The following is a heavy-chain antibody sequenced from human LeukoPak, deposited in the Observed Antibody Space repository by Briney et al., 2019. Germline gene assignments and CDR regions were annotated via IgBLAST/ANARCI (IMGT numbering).Heavy chain of an antibody. CDR2: FYTSGST. J-gene: IGHJ6*02. Sequence: PSETLSLTCSVSGGPISSGRYYWSWIRRPAGKGLEWHGRFYTSGSTNYNPYLKSRVTISVDASKNQSSLKLNAVTAADTAVYYCARGGYYDSNGYYLSQYYYYGMDVWGQGTTVTVSS. CDR3: ARGGYYDSNGYYLSQYYYYGMDV. CDR1: GGPISSGRYY. D-gene: IGHD3-22*01. V-gene: IGHV4-61*02.